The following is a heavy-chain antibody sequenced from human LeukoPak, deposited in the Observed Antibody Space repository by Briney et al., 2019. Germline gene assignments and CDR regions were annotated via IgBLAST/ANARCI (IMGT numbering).Heavy chain of an antibody. Sequence: ASVKVSCKASGYTFTGYYMHWVRQAPGQGLEWMGWINPNSGGTNYAQKFQGRVTMTRDTSISTAYMELSRLRSDDTAVYYCASELAAWYYHDSSGYQTDYWGQGTLVTVSS. V-gene: IGHV1-2*02. J-gene: IGHJ4*02. CDR1: GYTFTGYY. CDR2: INPNSGGT. D-gene: IGHD3-22*01. CDR3: ASELAAWYYHDSSGYQTDY.